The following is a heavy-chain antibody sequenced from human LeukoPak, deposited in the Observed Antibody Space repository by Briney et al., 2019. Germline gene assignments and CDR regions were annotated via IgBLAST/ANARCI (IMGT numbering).Heavy chain of an antibody. CDR2: ISSSGSTI. V-gene: IGHV3-11*01. J-gene: IGHJ3*02. CDR3: ASANNGAPDAFDI. Sequence: GGSLRLSCAASGFTFSDYYMSWIRQAPGKGLEWVSYISSSGSTIYYADSVKGRFTISRDNAKNSLYLQMNSLRAEDTAVYHCASANNGAPDAFDIWGQGTMVTVSS. CDR1: GFTFSDYY. D-gene: IGHD1/OR15-1a*01.